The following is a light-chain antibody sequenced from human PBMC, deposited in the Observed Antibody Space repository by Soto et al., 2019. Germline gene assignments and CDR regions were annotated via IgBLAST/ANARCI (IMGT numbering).Light chain of an antibody. CDR1: QSVSNN. V-gene: IGKV3-15*01. Sequence: ETVMTQSPATLSMSPGERATLSCRASQSVSNNLAWYQQKPGQAPRLLIYGASSRATGIPARFSGSGSGTQFTLTISRLQSEDFAVYFCQQYNNWPRTFGQGTKVEIK. CDR2: GAS. CDR3: QQYNNWPRT. J-gene: IGKJ1*01.